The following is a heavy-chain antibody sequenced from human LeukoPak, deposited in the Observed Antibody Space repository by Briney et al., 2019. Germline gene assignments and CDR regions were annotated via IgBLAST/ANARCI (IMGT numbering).Heavy chain of an antibody. CDR1: GYTFTSYD. J-gene: IGHJ6*03. V-gene: IGHV1-8*01. CDR3: CAGSGSYNLYMDV. D-gene: IGHD3-10*01. Sequence: GAAVKVSCKASGYTFTSYDINWVRQATGQGLEWMGWMNPNSGNTGYAQKFQDRVRLTMNTAISTAYMGLSSLGSDDTAVYYCCAGSGSYNLYMDVWGKGTTVTVSS. CDR2: MNPNSGNT.